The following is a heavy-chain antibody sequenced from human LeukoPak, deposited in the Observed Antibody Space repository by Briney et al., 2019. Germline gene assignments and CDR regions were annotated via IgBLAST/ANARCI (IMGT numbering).Heavy chain of an antibody. CDR3: AREYSSSSGRAFDF. CDR2: ISGSGSAI. D-gene: IGHD6-6*01. J-gene: IGHJ3*01. V-gene: IGHV3-48*03. CDR1: GFTLSSYE. Sequence: GGSLRLSCAASGFTLSSYELNWVRQAPGKGLEWVSYISGSGSAIYYADSVKGRFTISRDNAKNSLYLQMNSLGAEDTAVYYCAREYSSSSGRAFDFWGQGTMVTVSS.